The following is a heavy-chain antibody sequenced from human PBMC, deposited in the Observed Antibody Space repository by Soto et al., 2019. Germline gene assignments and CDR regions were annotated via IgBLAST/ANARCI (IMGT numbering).Heavy chain of an antibody. J-gene: IGHJ4*02. Sequence: SEALSLTCTVSGSSINSSGYYWGWIRQPPGKGMEWIGSMFYGVSTYYNPSLKSRVTVSVDTSKNQFSLNLRSVTAADTAVYYCARLPSRHLVDYWGQGTLVTVSS. CDR3: ARLPSRHLVDY. CDR1: GSSINSSGYY. CDR2: MFYGVST. V-gene: IGHV4-39*01. D-gene: IGHD3-3*02.